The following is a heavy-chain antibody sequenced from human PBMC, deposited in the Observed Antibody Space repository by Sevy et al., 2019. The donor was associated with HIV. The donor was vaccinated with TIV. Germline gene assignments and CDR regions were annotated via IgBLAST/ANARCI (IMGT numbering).Heavy chain of an antibody. D-gene: IGHD6-13*01. CDR2: ISGSGDSR. CDR3: AKVVQQLVRGFFDY. Sequence: GGSLRLSCAASGFTFSSYAMGWVRQAPGKGLEWGSGISGSGDSRYYVDFVRGRFTISRDNSKNTLFLQMNSLRAEDTGVYFCAKVVQQLVRGFFDYWGQGSLVTVSS. CDR1: GFTFSSYA. V-gene: IGHV3-23*01. J-gene: IGHJ4*02.